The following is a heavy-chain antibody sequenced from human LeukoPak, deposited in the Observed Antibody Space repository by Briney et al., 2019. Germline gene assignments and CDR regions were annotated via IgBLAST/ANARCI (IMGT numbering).Heavy chain of an antibody. CDR2: ITNSGENT. Sequence: GGSLRLSCAASGFTFSSYWMSWVRQAPGKGLEWVSGITNSGENTYYADSVKGRFTISRDNSKNTLFLEMNSLRVEDTAVYYCAKGRGFRVWYPWDNWGQGTLITVSS. J-gene: IGHJ4*02. CDR1: GFTFSSYW. CDR3: AKGRGFRVWYPWDN. V-gene: IGHV3-23*01. D-gene: IGHD3-16*01.